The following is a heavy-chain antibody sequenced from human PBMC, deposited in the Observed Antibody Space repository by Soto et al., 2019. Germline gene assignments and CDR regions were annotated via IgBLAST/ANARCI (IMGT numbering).Heavy chain of an antibody. CDR2: ISAYNGNT. D-gene: IGHD2-15*01. CDR3: ATVPFYAVVHVPAKFYLDV. Sequence: ASVKVSCKASGYTFTSYGISWVRQAPGQGLEWMGWISAYNGNTNYARKLQGRVTMTTDTSTSTAYMELRSLRSDDTVISSCATVPFYAVVHVPAKFYLDVWAKGTTVTVSS. CDR1: GYTFTSYG. V-gene: IGHV1-18*01. J-gene: IGHJ6*04.